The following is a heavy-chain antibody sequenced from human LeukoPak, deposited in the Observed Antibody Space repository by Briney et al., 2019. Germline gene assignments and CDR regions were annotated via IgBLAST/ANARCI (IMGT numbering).Heavy chain of an antibody. Sequence: PSETLSLTCTVSGGSISYYYWSWIGQSPGKGLEWIGYIFHTGSTFYNPSLKSRVTISVDTSKNQFSLRLNSVTAADTAVYYCARELWFADAPGSWLDPWGQGTLVTVSS. CDR3: ARELWFADAPGSWLDP. CDR2: IFHTGST. D-gene: IGHD3-10*01. CDR1: GGSISYYY. V-gene: IGHV4-59*12. J-gene: IGHJ5*02.